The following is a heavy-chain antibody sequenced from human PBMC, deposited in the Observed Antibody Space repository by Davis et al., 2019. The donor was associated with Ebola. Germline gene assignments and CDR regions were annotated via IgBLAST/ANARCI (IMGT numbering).Heavy chain of an antibody. CDR3: ARARYSSGWYS. J-gene: IGHJ4*02. CDR2: IYTGDSDT. CDR1: GNSFTSHW. Sequence: GESLKISCKDSGNSFTSHWIGWVRQMPGKGLEWKGIIYTGDSDTRYSPSFQGQVTISADKSISTAYLQWSSLKASDTAMYYCARARYSSGWYSWGQGTLVTVSS. D-gene: IGHD6-19*01. V-gene: IGHV5-51*01.